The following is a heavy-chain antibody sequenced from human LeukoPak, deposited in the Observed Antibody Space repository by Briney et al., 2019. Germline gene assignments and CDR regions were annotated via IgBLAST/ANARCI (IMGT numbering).Heavy chain of an antibody. Sequence: PGGSLRLSRAASGFTFNRYGMHWVRQAPGKGLEWVAVISFSYYADSVKGRFIISRDNSKNTLDLQMNSLRPEDTAGYYCAKELSATPRAAVQTGDAFDVWGQGTMVTVSS. CDR2: ISFS. D-gene: IGHD7-27*01. V-gene: IGHV3-30*18. J-gene: IGHJ3*01. CDR3: AKELSATPRAAVQTGDAFDV. CDR1: GFTFNRYG.